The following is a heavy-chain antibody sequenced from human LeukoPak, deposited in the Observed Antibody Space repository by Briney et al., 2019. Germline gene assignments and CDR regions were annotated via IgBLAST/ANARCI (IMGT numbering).Heavy chain of an antibody. CDR1: GYTFTSCD. CDR3: ARKAPYYYDGSGPLGTYYFDY. J-gene: IGHJ4*02. D-gene: IGHD3-22*01. CDR2: MNPNSGNT. Sequence: ASLKASCKASGYTFTSCDINWVRQATGQGLEWMGWMNPNSGNTGYAQKFQGRVTITRNTSISTAYMELSSLRSEDTAVYYCARKAPYYYDGSGPLGTYYFDYWGQGTLVTVSS. V-gene: IGHV1-8*03.